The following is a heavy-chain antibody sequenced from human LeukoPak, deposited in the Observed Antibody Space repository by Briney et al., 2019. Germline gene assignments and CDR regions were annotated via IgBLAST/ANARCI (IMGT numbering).Heavy chain of an antibody. V-gene: IGHV3-23*01. J-gene: IGHJ3*02. Sequence: GGSLRLSCAASGFTFSSYAMSWVRQAPGKGLEWVSAISGSGGSTYYADSVKGRFTISRDNSKNTLYLQMNSLRVEDTAVYYCAKVGADYGDLYDAFDIWGQGTMVTVSS. CDR1: GFTFSSYA. CDR2: ISGSGGST. CDR3: AKVGADYGDLYDAFDI. D-gene: IGHD4-17*01.